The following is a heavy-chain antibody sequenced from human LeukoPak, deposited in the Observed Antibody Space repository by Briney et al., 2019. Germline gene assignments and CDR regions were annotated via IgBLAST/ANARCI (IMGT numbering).Heavy chain of an antibody. CDR3: ARTGIYSWRDYYYMDV. J-gene: IGHJ6*03. CDR2: ISSSSSYI. D-gene: IGHD5-18*01. Sequence: GGSLRLSCAASGFTFSSYSMNWVRQAPGKGLEWVSSISSSSSYIYYADSVKGRFTISRDNAKNSLYLQMNSLRAEDTAVYYCARTGIYSWRDYYYMDVWGKGTTVTVSS. CDR1: GFTFSSYS. V-gene: IGHV3-21*01.